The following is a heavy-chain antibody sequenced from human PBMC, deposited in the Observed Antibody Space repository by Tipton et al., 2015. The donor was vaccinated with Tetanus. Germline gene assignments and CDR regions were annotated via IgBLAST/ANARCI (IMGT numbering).Heavy chain of an antibody. CDR1: GYSFTSYS. J-gene: IGHJ3*02. CDR3: ARHPSQDAFDI. V-gene: IGHV5-51*01. D-gene: IGHD6-6*01. CDR2: IYPGASDA. Sequence: QLVQSGAEVKKPGESLKISCKGSGYSFTSYSIGWVRQMSGKGLEWMGIIYPGASDAIYSPSFQGQVTISADNSIRTAYVQWSSLKASDTATYYCARHPSQDAFDIWGQGTMVTVSS.